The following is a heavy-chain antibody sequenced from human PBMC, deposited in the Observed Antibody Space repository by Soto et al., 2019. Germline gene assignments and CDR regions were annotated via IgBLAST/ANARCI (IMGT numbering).Heavy chain of an antibody. V-gene: IGHV5-51*01. D-gene: IGHD3-10*01. CDR1: GYGFTSYW. CDR3: ARHRRDYPFDI. Sequence: GESLKISCKVSGYGFTSYWIGWVRQMPGKGLEWMGIIYAGDTETRYSPSFQGLVTISADKSISTAYLQWSSLEASDTAMYYCARHRRDYPFDIWGQGTMVTVSS. CDR2: IYAGDTET. J-gene: IGHJ3*02.